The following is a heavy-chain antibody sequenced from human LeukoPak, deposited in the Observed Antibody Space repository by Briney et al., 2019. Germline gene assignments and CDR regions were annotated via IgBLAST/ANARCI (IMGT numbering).Heavy chain of an antibody. CDR2: INPNGSSK. D-gene: IGHD5-12*01. J-gene: IGHJ4*02. Sequence: GGWLRLSCAGSVFTFSIYSMHWVRQAPGRGLECVSAINPNGSSKYYGNSVKGRFTSSRDNSKNALYLQMVSLRAEDMAMYYCARYLGGYSAYVVNDPYEFWGQGTLVTVSS. V-gene: IGHV3-64*01. CDR3: ARYLGGYSAYVVNDPYEF. CDR1: VFTFSIYS.